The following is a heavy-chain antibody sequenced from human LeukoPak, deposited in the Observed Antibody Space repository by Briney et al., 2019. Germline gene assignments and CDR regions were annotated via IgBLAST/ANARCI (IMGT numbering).Heavy chain of an antibody. Sequence: GASVKVSCKASGYTFTSYDINWVRQATGQGLEWMGWMNPNSGNTGYAQKFQGRVTMTRNTSISTAYMELSSPRSEDTAVYYCARGSSVLAARPKYWGQGTLVTVSS. CDR3: ARGSSVLAARPKY. CDR2: MNPNSGNT. D-gene: IGHD6-6*01. V-gene: IGHV1-8*01. CDR1: GYTFTSYD. J-gene: IGHJ4*02.